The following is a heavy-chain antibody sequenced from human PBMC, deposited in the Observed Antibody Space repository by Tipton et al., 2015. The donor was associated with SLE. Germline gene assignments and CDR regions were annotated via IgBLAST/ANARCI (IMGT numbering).Heavy chain of an antibody. V-gene: IGHV4-59*01. J-gene: IGHJ2*01. Sequence: TLSLTCTVSGGFISSYYWSRIRHPPGKGLEWIGYIYYSGSTNYNPSLMSRVTISVDTSKNQFSLKLSSVTAADTAVYYCAAQPVAGLWYFDLWGRGTLVTVSS. CDR1: GGFISSYY. D-gene: IGHD1-14*01. CDR2: IYYSGST. CDR3: AAQPVAGLWYFDL.